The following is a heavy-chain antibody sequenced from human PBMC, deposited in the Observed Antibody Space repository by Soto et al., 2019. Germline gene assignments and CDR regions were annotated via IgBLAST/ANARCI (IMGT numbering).Heavy chain of an antibody. V-gene: IGHV1-46*01. CDR1: GYTFTSDY. Sequence: ASVNVSCKASGYTFTSDYMHWVRQAPGQGLEWMGIINPSGGSTSYAQKFQGRVTMTRDTSTSTVYMELSSLRSEDTAVYYCARSGVTMKSAFDIWGQGTMVTVSS. CDR3: ARSGVTMKSAFDI. D-gene: IGHD3-22*01. J-gene: IGHJ3*02. CDR2: INPSGGST.